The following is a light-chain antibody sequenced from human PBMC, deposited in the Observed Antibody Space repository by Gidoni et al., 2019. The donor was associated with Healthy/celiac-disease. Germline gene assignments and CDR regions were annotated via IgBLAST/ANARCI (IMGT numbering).Light chain of an antibody. Sequence: EIVMTQSPATLSVSPGERATLSCRASQSVSSNFAWYQQKPGQAPRLLIYGASTRATGIPARFSGSGSGTEFTLTISSLQSEDFAVYYCQQYNNWLPLTFXGXTKVEIK. CDR1: QSVSSN. J-gene: IGKJ4*01. CDR2: GAS. CDR3: QQYNNWLPLT. V-gene: IGKV3-15*01.